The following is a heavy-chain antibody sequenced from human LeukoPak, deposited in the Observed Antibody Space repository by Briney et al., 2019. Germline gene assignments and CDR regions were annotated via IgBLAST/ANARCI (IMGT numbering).Heavy chain of an antibody. D-gene: IGHD6-19*01. Sequence: GASVKVSCKASGGTFSSYAISWVRQAPGQGLEWMGIINPSGGSTSYAQKFQGRVTMTRDTSTSTVYMELSSLRSEDTAVYYCAVEGHSSGWSNFDYWGQGTLVTVSS. CDR1: GGTFSSYA. J-gene: IGHJ4*02. CDR2: INPSGGST. V-gene: IGHV1-46*01. CDR3: AVEGHSSGWSNFDY.